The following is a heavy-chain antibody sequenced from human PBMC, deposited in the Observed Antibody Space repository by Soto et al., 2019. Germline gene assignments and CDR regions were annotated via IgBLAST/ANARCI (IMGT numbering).Heavy chain of an antibody. CDR1: GFTFSSYW. CDR3: ARDPLLGLDSLFGEFPGMDV. D-gene: IGHD3-10*02. V-gene: IGHV3-74*01. Sequence: EVQLVESGGGLVQPGGSLRLSCAASGFTFSSYWMHWVRQAPGKGLVWVSRINSDGSSTSYADSVKGRFTISRDNAKDTLYLQMNILRAEDTAVYYCARDPLLGLDSLFGEFPGMDVWGQGTTVTVSS. CDR2: INSDGSST. J-gene: IGHJ6*02.